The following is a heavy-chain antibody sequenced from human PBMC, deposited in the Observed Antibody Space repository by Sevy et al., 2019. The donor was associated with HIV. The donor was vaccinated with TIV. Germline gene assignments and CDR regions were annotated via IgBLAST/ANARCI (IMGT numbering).Heavy chain of an antibody. D-gene: IGHD7-27*01. V-gene: IGHV3-30*02. Sequence: GGSLRLSCATSGFTLNSHGMHWVRQAPGKGLEWVSFIQYDGGNKNYADSVKGRFTISRDNSKNTLYLQLSSLRTEDTALYYCVKDPLISLGADLFDYWGQGPLVTVSS. CDR3: VKDPLISLGADLFDY. CDR1: GFTLNSHG. J-gene: IGHJ4*02. CDR2: IQYDGGNK.